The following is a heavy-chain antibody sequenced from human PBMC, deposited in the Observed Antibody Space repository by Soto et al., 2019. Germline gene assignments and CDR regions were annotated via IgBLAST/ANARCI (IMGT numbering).Heavy chain of an antibody. CDR3: AKDHITSHDY. Sequence: QVQLVESGGGVVQPGRSLRLSCAASGFTFSSYGMHWVRQAPGKGLEWVAVISYDGSNKYYADSVKGRFTISRDNSKNPLYLQMNSLRAEDTAVYYCAKDHITSHDYWGQGTLVTVSS. V-gene: IGHV3-30*18. CDR1: GFTFSSYG. J-gene: IGHJ4*02. D-gene: IGHD3-3*01. CDR2: ISYDGSNK.